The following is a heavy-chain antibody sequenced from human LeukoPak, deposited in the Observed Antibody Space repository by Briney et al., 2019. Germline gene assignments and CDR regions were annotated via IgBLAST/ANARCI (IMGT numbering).Heavy chain of an antibody. CDR2: INWNGGST. J-gene: IGHJ1*01. CDR1: GFTFDDYG. CDR3: ARLLWSYDSSGHEYFQH. Sequence: PGGSLRLSCAASGFTFDDYGMSWVRQAPGKGLEWVSGINWNGGSTGYADSVKGRFTISRDNAKNSLYLQMNSLRAEDTALYYCARLLWSYDSSGHEYFQHWGQGTLVTVSS. D-gene: IGHD3-22*01. V-gene: IGHV3-20*04.